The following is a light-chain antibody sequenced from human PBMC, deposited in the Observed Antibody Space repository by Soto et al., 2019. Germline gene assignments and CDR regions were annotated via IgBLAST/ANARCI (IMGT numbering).Light chain of an antibody. CDR3: QQYNSYS. CDR1: QSVSTW. J-gene: IGKJ1*01. V-gene: IGKV1-5*01. Sequence: DIQMTQSPSTLSASVGDRVTITCRPSQSVSTWLAWYQQKPGEAPNLLIYEASRLQSGVPSRFSGSGSGTEFTLTISGLQPDDFATYYCQQYNSYSFGQGTKVDIK. CDR2: EAS.